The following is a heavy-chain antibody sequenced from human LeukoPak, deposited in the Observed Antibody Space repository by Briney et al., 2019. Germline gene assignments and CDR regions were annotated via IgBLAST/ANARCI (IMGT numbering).Heavy chain of an antibody. Sequence: SETLSLTCAVNAGSFTGYYWSWIRQPPGKGLEWIGEIDHTGSIRYNPSLRRRVTISVDKFKNQFSLNLGSGTAGDRAIYYCARGGYGPGSHYRYWGQGALVTVSS. CDR1: AGSFTGYY. V-gene: IGHV4-34*01. D-gene: IGHD3-10*01. J-gene: IGHJ4*02. CDR2: IDHTGSI. CDR3: ARGGYGPGSHYRY.